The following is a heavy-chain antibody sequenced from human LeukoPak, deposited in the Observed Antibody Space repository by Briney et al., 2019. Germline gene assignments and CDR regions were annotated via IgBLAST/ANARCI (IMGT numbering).Heavy chain of an antibody. D-gene: IGHD6-19*01. CDR1: GFTFIDYD. V-gene: IGHV3-13*01. CDR2: IGIRGDT. CDR3: AKGGIQVSGIDEFDY. Sequence: GGSLRLSCAASGFTFIDYDMHWVRQVIGKGLEWVSAIGIRGDTHYSGSVKGRFTISRENAESSLYLQMNSLRAEDTAVYYCAKGGIQVSGIDEFDYWGQGTLVTVSS. J-gene: IGHJ4*02.